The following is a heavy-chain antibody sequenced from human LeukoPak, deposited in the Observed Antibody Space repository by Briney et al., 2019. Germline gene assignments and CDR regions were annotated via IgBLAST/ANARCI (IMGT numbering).Heavy chain of an antibody. Sequence: PGGSLRLSCAASGFTLRSYEMNWVRQAPGKGLEWVSSITSPVGHIYYADSLRGRITISRDNARSSLYLQMNSLRAEDTAVYYCATDGRSSGWYGFDYWGQGTPVTVSS. V-gene: IGHV3-21*01. CDR1: GFTLRSYE. CDR3: ATDGRSSGWYGFDY. CDR2: ITSPVGHI. D-gene: IGHD6-19*01. J-gene: IGHJ4*02.